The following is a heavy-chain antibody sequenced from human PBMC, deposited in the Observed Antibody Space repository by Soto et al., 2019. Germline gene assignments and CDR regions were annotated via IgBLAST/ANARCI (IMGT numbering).Heavy chain of an antibody. J-gene: IGHJ4*02. V-gene: IGHV4-34*01. Sequence: SETLSLTCAGYGGSFSGYYWSWIRQPPGKGLEWIGEINHSGSTNYNPSLKSRVTISVDTPKNQFSLKLSSVTAADTAVYYCASRGTVVVVAATNFDYWGQGTLVTGSS. D-gene: IGHD2-15*01. CDR3: ASRGTVVVVAATNFDY. CDR1: GGSFSGYY. CDR2: INHSGST.